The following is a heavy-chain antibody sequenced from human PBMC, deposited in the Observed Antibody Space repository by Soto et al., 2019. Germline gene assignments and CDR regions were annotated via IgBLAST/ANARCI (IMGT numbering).Heavy chain of an antibody. CDR3: ACCDAWRILLAY. V-gene: IGHV4-31*03. Sequence: HVQMQEACPGLVKPSQTLALTCTVSGSSFKSGGYYWNWIRQLPGKGLEWIGYIYFSGSTYYNPSFGSRINISLDSSQNQFSLKLSSVTAADTAVYYCACCDAWRILLAYWGQGILVTVS. D-gene: IGHD2-15*01. CDR2: IYFSGST. CDR1: GSSFKSGGYY. J-gene: IGHJ4*02.